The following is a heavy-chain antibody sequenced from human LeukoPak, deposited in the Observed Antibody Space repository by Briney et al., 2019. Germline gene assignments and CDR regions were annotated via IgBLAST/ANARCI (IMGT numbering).Heavy chain of an antibody. J-gene: IGHJ4*02. Sequence: ASVTVSCKASGYTFTRYYMHWVRQPPGQGLEWMGWIDPNSGGTNYAQKFQGRVTMTRDTSISTAYMELSRLRSDDTAVYYCARDRLRIAVAGTLEYWGQGTLVTVSS. CDR1: GYTFTRYY. CDR2: IDPNSGGT. V-gene: IGHV1-2*02. CDR3: ARDRLRIAVAGTLEY. D-gene: IGHD6-19*01.